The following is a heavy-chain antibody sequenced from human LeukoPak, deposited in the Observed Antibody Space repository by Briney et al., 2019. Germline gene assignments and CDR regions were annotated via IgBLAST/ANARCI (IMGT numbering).Heavy chain of an antibody. Sequence: ASVKVSCKASGGTFSSYAISWVRQAPGQGLEWMGRIIPIFGIANYAQKFQGRVTMTADKSTSTAYMELSSLRSEDTAVYYCAREGDHDSSGYYFDYWGQGTLVTVSS. CDR2: IIPIFGIA. J-gene: IGHJ4*02. CDR3: AREGDHDSSGYYFDY. V-gene: IGHV1-69*04. CDR1: GGTFSSYA. D-gene: IGHD3-22*01.